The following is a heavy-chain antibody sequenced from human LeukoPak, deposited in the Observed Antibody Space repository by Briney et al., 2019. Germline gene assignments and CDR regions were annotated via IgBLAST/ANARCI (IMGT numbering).Heavy chain of an antibody. V-gene: IGHV3-30*02. CDR1: GFTFSSYG. CDR2: IQYDGSNK. CDR3: AKDRPLYGSGSPDAFDI. D-gene: IGHD3-10*01. Sequence: GGSLRLSCAASGFTFSSYGMHWVRQAPGKGLEWVAFIQYDGSNKYYADSVKGRFTISRDTSKNTLYLQMNSLRAEDTAVYYCAKDRPLYGSGSPDAFDIWGQGTMVTVSS. J-gene: IGHJ3*02.